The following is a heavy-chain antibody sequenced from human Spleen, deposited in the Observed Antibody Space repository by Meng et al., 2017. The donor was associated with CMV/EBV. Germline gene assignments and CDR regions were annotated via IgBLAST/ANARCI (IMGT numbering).Heavy chain of an antibody. CDR3: ARDSSAVHNWLDS. J-gene: IGHJ5*01. CDR1: GFTVSDYY. CDR2: ISSSGSIT. V-gene: IGHV3-11*04. D-gene: IGHD1-26*01. Sequence: CEACGFTVSDYYMTWIRQAPGKGLEWVSYISSSGSITKYLDSVKGRFTISRDNAKNSLFLQMNSLRVEDTAVYYCARDSSAVHNWLDSWGQGTLVTVSS.